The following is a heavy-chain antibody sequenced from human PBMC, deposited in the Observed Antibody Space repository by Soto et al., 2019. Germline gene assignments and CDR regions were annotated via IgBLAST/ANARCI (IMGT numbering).Heavy chain of an antibody. CDR2: IYPGDSDT. CDR3: ARHRGYSYGPYYYYYYYMDV. V-gene: IGHV5-51*01. CDR1: GYSFTSYW. D-gene: IGHD5-18*01. J-gene: IGHJ6*03. Sequence: GESLKISCKGSGYSFTSYWIGWVLQMPWKGLEWMGIIYPGDSDTRYSPSFQGQVTISADKSISTAYLQWSSLKASDTAMYYCARHRGYSYGPYYYYYYYMDVWGKGTTVTVSS.